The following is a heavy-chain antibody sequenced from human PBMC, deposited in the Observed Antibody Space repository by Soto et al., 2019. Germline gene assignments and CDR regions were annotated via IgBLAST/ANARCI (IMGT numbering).Heavy chain of an antibody. V-gene: IGHV3-23*04. J-gene: IGHJ4*02. CDR1: GFSFASCA. CDR2: ISGSDGKT. D-gene: IGHD3-3*01. Sequence: DVRLAESGGGLVQPGGSLRLSCTTSGFSFASCAMTWVRQAPGKGLEWVATISGSDGKTYYADSVKGRFSISRDTSRNTLYLQMNIRRADDTAIYYCAKWSYLDYWGQGTRVTVSS. CDR3: AKWSYLDY.